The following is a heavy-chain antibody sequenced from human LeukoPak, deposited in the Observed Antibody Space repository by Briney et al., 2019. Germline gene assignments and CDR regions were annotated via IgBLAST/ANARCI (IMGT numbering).Heavy chain of an antibody. CDR2: IYYNGRT. Sequence: LRLSCAASGFTFSDYYMSWIRQAPGKGLEWIGNIYYNGRTYYKTSLKSRIIISVDMSKNQISLQLSSVTAADTAVYYCARDLRGSPMDVWGKGTPVAVSS. V-gene: IGHV4-31*02. CDR1: GFTFSDYY. D-gene: IGHD1-26*01. CDR3: ARDLRGSPMDV. J-gene: IGHJ6*03.